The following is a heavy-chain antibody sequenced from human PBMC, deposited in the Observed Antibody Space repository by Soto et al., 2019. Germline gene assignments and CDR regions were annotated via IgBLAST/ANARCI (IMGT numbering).Heavy chain of an antibody. CDR3: ARGGIAAAGSWFDP. V-gene: IGHV3-33*01. CDR1: GFTFSSYG. J-gene: IGHJ5*02. Sequence: GGSLRLSCAASGFTFSSYGMHWVRQAPGKGLEWVAVIWYDGSNKYYADSVKGRFTISRDNSKNTLYLQMNSLRAEDTAVYYCARGGIAAAGSWFDPWGQGTLVTVSS. CDR2: IWYDGSNK. D-gene: IGHD6-13*01.